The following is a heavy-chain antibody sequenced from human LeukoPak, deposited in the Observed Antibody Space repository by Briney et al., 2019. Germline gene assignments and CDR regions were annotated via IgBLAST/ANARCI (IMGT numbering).Heavy chain of an antibody. Sequence: ASVKLSCKASSYTFTSYGISWVRQAPGQGLEWMGWISAYNGNTNYAQNLQGRVTMTTDTSTSTAYMELRSLRSDDTAVYYCARVPGLDWYFDLWGRGTLVTVSS. CDR2: ISAYNGNT. CDR3: ARVPGLDWYFDL. CDR1: SYTFTSYG. J-gene: IGHJ2*01. V-gene: IGHV1-18*01. D-gene: IGHD1-14*01.